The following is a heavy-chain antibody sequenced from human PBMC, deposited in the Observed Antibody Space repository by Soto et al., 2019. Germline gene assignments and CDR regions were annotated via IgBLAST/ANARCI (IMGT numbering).Heavy chain of an antibody. V-gene: IGHV3-66*01. D-gene: IGHD3-3*01. Sequence: GGSLRLSCAASGFTVSSNYMSWVRQAPGKGLEWVSVIYSGGSTYYADSVKGRFTISRDNSKNPLYLQMNSLRAEDTAVYYCASRIGSTIFRRNWFDPWGQGTLVTVSS. CDR2: IYSGGST. J-gene: IGHJ5*02. CDR3: ASRIGSTIFRRNWFDP. CDR1: GFTVSSNY.